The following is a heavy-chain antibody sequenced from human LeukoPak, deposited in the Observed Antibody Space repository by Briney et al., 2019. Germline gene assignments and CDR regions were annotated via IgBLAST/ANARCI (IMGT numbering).Heavy chain of an antibody. CDR2: IIPILGIA. V-gene: IGHV1-69*04. J-gene: IGHJ5*02. Sequence: SVKVSCKASGGTFSSYAISWVRQAPGQGLEWMGRIIPILGIANYAQKFQGRVMITADKSTSTAYMELSSLRSEDTAVYYCAIVFSGYGWDWFDPWGQGTLVTVSS. CDR3: AIVFSGYGWDWFDP. CDR1: GGTFSSYA. D-gene: IGHD5-12*01.